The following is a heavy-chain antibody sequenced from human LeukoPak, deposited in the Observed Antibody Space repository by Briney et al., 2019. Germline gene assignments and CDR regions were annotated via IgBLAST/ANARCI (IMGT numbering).Heavy chain of an antibody. V-gene: IGHV1-18*01. CDR3: AREAYGDYVEDY. CDR2: ISAYNGNT. CDR1: GYTFTSYG. Sequence: ASVKVSCKASGYTFTSYGISWVRQAPGQGLEWMGWISAYNGNTNYAQKLQGRVTMTTDTSTSTAYMELRSLRSGDTAVYYCAREAYGDYVEDYWGQGTLVTVSS. D-gene: IGHD4-17*01. J-gene: IGHJ4*02.